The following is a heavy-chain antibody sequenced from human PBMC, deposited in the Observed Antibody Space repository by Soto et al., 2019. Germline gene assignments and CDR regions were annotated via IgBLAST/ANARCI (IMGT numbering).Heavy chain of an antibody. CDR2: IYYSGST. J-gene: IGHJ4*02. CDR1: GGSVSSGSYY. D-gene: IGHD4-4*01. Sequence: SETLSLTCTVSGGSVSSGSYYWSWIRQPPGKGLEWIGYIYYSGSTNYNPSLKSRVTISVDTSKNQFSLKLSSVTAADTAVYYCARDRSTVRGYFDYWGQGTLVTVSS. V-gene: IGHV4-61*01. CDR3: ARDRSTVRGYFDY.